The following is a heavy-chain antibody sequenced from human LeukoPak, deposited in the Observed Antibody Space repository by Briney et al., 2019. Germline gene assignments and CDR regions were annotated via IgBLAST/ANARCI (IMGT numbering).Heavy chain of an antibody. CDR1: GFTFSSYV. CDR3: VYQVQGVVK. V-gene: IGHV3-64*05. D-gene: IGHD3-3*01. J-gene: IGHJ4*02. Sequence: GGSLRLSCSASGFTFSSYVMHWVRQAPGKGLEYVSGISGDGAGTYYADSVKGRFTISRDNSKNTLYVQMTSLRAEDTAVYYCVYQVQGVVKWGQGTLVTVSS. CDR2: ISGDGAGT.